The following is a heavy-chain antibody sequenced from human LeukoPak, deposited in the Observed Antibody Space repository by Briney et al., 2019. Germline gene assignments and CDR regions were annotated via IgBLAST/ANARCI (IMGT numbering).Heavy chain of an antibody. Sequence: SQTLSLTCTVSGGSISGGNYCWSWIRQPAGKGLEWIGRIYTSGSTNYNPSLKSRVTISEDTSKNQVSLKLSSVTAGDTAVYYCARDYGGNSGLDVFDIWGQGTMVTVSS. CDR1: GGSISGGNYC. J-gene: IGHJ3*02. CDR2: IYTSGST. V-gene: IGHV4-61*02. CDR3: ARDYGGNSGLDVFDI. D-gene: IGHD4-23*01.